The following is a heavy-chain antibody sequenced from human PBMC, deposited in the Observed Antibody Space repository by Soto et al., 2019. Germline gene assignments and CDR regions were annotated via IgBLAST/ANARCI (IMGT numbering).Heavy chain of an antibody. D-gene: IGHD2-2*01. Sequence: GESLKISCAASGFTFSSYAMSWVRQAPGKGLEWVSAISGSGGSTYYADSVKGRFTISRDNSKNTLYLQMNSLRAEDTAVYYCAKDLSVSTPRGYYYMDVWGKGTTVTVSS. V-gene: IGHV3-23*01. CDR1: GFTFSSYA. CDR2: ISGSGGST. J-gene: IGHJ6*03. CDR3: AKDLSVSTPRGYYYMDV.